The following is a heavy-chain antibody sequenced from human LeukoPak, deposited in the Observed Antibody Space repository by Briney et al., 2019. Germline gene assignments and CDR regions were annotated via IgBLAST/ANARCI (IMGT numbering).Heavy chain of an antibody. V-gene: IGHV3-48*03. D-gene: IGHD6-19*01. CDR2: ISSSGSTI. J-gene: IGHJ4*02. Sequence: GGSLRLSCAASGFIFSAYEMNWVRQAPGKGLEWVSYISSSGSTIYYADSVKGRFTISRDNAKKSLYLQMNSLRVGGTAVYYCARVYSSGWSYWGQGTLVTVSS. CDR3: ARVYSSGWSY. CDR1: GFIFSAYE.